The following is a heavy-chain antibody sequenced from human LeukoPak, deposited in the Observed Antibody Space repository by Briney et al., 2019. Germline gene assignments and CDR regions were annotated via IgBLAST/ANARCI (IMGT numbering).Heavy chain of an antibody. V-gene: IGHV3-23*01. CDR1: GFIFNNYG. CDR2: ISNDGGGT. D-gene: IGHD2-15*01. CDR3: AKGGSGHFADL. J-gene: IGHJ5*02. Sequence: GGSLRLSCAASGFIFNNYGLIWVRQAPGKGLQWVSAISNDGGGTTYADFVKGRFTISRDNSKNTLFLQMSSLRAEDTALYYCAKGGSGHFADLWGQGTLVTVSS.